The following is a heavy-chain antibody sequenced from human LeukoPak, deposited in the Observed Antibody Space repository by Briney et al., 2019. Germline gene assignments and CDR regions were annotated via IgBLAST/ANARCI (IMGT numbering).Heavy chain of an antibody. CDR1: GFTFSSYA. D-gene: IGHD5-18*01. Sequence: PGGSLRLSCAASGFTFSSYAMSWVRQAPGKGLEWISAISGSGGSTYYADSVKGRFTISRDNSKNTLYLQMNSLRAEDMAVYYCARTHRARYSYLFDYWGQGTLVTVSS. CDR3: ARTHRARYSYLFDY. CDR2: ISGSGGST. V-gene: IGHV3-23*01. J-gene: IGHJ4*02.